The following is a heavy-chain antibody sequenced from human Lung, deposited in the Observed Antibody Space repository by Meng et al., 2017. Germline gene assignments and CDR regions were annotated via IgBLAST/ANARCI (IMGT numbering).Heavy chain of an antibody. V-gene: IGHV1-2*06. J-gene: IGHJ4*02. D-gene: IGHD2-21*01. CDR2: INPNSGGT. CDR3: AKALGWGSSPDY. Sequence: QVQLVQSGADVKKPGASVKVSCKASGYTFTAYYIHWVRQAPGQGLEWMGRINPNSGGTNFAQKFQGRVIMTRDTSISTAYMELSSLGFDDTAVYVCAKALGWGSSPDYWGQGILVTVSS. CDR1: GYTFTAYY.